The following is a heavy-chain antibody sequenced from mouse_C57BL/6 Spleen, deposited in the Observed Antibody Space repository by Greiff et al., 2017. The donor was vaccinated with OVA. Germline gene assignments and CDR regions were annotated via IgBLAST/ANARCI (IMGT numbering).Heavy chain of an antibody. CDR1: GYAFSRYW. D-gene: IGHD1-1*01. CDR3: ARGFITTVVARGYFDV. V-gene: IGHV1-80*01. Sequence: QVQLQQSGAELVKPGASVKISCKASGYAFSRYWMNWVKQRPGKGLEWIGQIYPGDGDTNYNGKFKGKATLTADKSSSTAYMQLSSLTSEDSAVYFCARGFITTVVARGYFDVWGTGTTVTVSS. CDR2: IYPGDGDT. J-gene: IGHJ1*03.